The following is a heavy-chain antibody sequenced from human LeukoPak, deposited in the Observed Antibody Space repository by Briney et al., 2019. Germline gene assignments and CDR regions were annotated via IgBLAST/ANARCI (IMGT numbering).Heavy chain of an antibody. J-gene: IGHJ5*02. Sequence: SETLSLTCAVSGGSISSGGYSWSWIRQPPGKGLEWIGYIYHSGSTYYNPSLKSRVTISVDTSKNQFSLKLSSVTAADTAVYYCARNQPYSSSWYRWFDPWGQGTLVTVSS. D-gene: IGHD6-13*01. CDR2: IYHSGST. V-gene: IGHV4-30-2*01. CDR1: GGSISSGGYS. CDR3: ARNQPYSSSWYRWFDP.